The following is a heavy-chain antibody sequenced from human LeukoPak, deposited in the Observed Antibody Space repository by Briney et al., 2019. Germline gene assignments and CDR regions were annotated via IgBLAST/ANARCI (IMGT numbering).Heavy chain of an antibody. CDR1: GYTFTSYD. J-gene: IGHJ4*02. V-gene: IGHV1-8*01. Sequence: ASVKVSCKASGYTFTSYDINWVRQATGQGLEWMGWMNPNSGNTGYAQKFQGRVTMTRNTSISTAYMELSSLRSEDTAVYYCARRIYFYKHSGSYLFDYWGQGTLVTVSS. CDR3: ARRIYFYKHSGSYLFDY. CDR2: MNPNSGNT. D-gene: IGHD3-10*01.